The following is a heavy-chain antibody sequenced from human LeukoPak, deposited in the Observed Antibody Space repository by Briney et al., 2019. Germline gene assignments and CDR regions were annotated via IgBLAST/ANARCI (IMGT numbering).Heavy chain of an antibody. V-gene: IGHV3-48*01. J-gene: IGHJ5*02. CDR1: GFIFSQYS. D-gene: IGHD5-12*01. CDR3: ARDAGNSGYGCDL. Sequence: GGSLRLSCAACGFIFSQYSMNWVRRAPGKGLEWVSDIRSSSETFYADSVKGRFTISRDNARNSLYLQMNNLGGEDTAIYYCARDAGNSGYGCDLWGQGTLVTVSS. CDR2: IRSSSET.